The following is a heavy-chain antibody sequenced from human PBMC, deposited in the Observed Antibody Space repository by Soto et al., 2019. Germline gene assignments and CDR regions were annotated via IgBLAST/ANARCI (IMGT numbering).Heavy chain of an antibody. Sequence: QVQLVESGGGVVQPGRSLRLSCAASGFTFSIYGMHWVRQAPGKGLEWVAVIWYDGSNKYYADSVKGRFTISRDNSKNTLYLQMNSLRAEDTAVYYCARSCTRCDCYSGAFDIWGQGTMVTVSS. CDR3: ARSCTRCDCYSGAFDI. V-gene: IGHV3-33*01. CDR1: GFTFSIYG. D-gene: IGHD2-21*02. CDR2: IWYDGSNK. J-gene: IGHJ3*02.